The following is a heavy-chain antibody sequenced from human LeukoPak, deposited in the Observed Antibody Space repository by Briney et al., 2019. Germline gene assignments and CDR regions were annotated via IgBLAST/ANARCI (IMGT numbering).Heavy chain of an antibody. Sequence: SETLSLTCTVSGGSISGYYWSWIRQPPGKGLEWIGNIYHSGSISYNPSLKSRVTISVDTSKNQFSLKLSSVTAADTAVYYCARQGSGSSFDYWGQGTLVTVSS. CDR1: GGSISGYY. V-gene: IGHV4-59*01. D-gene: IGHD3-10*01. J-gene: IGHJ4*02. CDR2: IYHSGSI. CDR3: ARQGSGSSFDY.